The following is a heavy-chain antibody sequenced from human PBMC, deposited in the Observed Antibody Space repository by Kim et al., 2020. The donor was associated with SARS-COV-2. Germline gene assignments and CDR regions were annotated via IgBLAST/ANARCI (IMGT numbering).Heavy chain of an antibody. CDR1: GFGFGIYA. CDR3: ARRPGTAARGTAHSYR. V-gene: IGHV3-23*01. CDR2: IGGIGGAI. D-gene: IGHD6-13*01. Sequence: GGSLRLSCAASGFGFGIYAMSWVRQAPGKGLEWVATIGGIGGAIFYADSVRGRFTISRDNFQNILYLQMTNLRIEDTAMYFCARRPGTAARGTAHSYRWGQGTLVTVTS. J-gene: IGHJ5*02.